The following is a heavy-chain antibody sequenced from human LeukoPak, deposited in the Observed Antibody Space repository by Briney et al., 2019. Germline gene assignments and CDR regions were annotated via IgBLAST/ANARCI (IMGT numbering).Heavy chain of an antibody. D-gene: IGHD2-2*01. CDR1: GFTVPDNY. V-gene: IGHV3-53*05. J-gene: IGHJ4*02. CDR2: IYGGGDT. CDR3: AKDPPLYCSSTSCYRDY. Sequence: GGSLRLSCAASGFTVPDNYMNWVRQSSGKGLEWVSVIYGGGDTNYADSVKGRFTISRDNSKNTLYLQMNSLRAEDTAVYYCAKDPPLYCSSTSCYRDYWGQGTLVTVSS.